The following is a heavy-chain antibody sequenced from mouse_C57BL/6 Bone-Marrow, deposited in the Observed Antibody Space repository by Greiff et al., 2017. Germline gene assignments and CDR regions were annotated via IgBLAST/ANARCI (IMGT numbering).Heavy chain of an antibody. V-gene: IGHV1-15*01. Sequence: VQLVESGAELVRPGASVTLSCKASGYTFTDYEMHWVKQTPVHGLEWIGAIDPETGGTAYNQKFKGKAILTADKSSSTAYMELRSLTSEDSAVYYCTRWGRFDYWGQGTTLTVSS. CDR2: IDPETGGT. D-gene: IGHD1-1*01. J-gene: IGHJ2*01. CDR1: GYTFTDYE. CDR3: TRWGRFDY.